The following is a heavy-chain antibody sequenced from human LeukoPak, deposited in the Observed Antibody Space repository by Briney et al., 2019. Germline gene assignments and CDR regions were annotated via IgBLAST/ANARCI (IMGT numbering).Heavy chain of an antibody. J-gene: IGHJ4*02. V-gene: IGHV3-33*01. CDR2: IWYDGSNK. Sequence: AGGSLRLSCAASGFTFSSYGMHWVRQAPGKGLEWVAVIWYDGSNKYYADSVKGRFTISRDNSKNTLYLQMNSLRAEDTAVYYCARPEIVGATSEGDYYFDYWGQGTLVTVSS. CDR1: GFTFSSYG. D-gene: IGHD1-26*01. CDR3: ARPEIVGATSEGDYYFDY.